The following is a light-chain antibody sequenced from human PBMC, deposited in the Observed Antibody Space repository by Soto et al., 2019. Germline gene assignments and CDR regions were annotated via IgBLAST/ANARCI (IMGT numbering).Light chain of an antibody. CDR3: AAWDDSLNGQGV. CDR2: SND. Sequence: QAVVTQPPSASGTPGQRVSISCSGGSSNIGRNTVNWYQQLPGTAPKVLIYSNDQRPSGVPDRFSGSKSGTSASLVISGLQSEDESDYYCAAWDDSLNGQGVFGGGTQVTGL. CDR1: SSNIGRNT. J-gene: IGLJ3*02. V-gene: IGLV1-44*01.